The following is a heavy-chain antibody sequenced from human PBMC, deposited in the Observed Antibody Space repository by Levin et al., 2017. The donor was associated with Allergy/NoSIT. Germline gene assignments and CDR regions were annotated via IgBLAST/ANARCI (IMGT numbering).Heavy chain of an antibody. J-gene: IGHJ4*02. D-gene: IGHD3-22*01. CDR2: ISYDGSNK. Sequence: SCAASGFTFSSYAMHWVRQAPGKGLEWVAVISYDGSNKYYADSVKGRFTISRDNSKNTLYLQMNSLRAEDTAVYYCARDFQYDSSGYYYAVNPDYWGQGTLVTVSS. CDR3: ARDFQYDSSGYYYAVNPDY. V-gene: IGHV3-30*04. CDR1: GFTFSSYA.